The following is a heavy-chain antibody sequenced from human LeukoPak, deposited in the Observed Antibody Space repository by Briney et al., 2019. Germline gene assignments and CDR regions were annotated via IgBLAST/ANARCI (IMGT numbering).Heavy chain of an antibody. D-gene: IGHD2-15*01. V-gene: IGHV3-48*03. Sequence: PGGSLRLSRAASGFTFSSYEMNWVRQAPGKGLEWVSYISSSGSTIYYADSVKGRFTISRDNAKNSLYLQMNSLRAEDTAVYYCARESHEHGGYFDYWGQGTLVTVSS. CDR3: ARESHEHGGYFDY. J-gene: IGHJ4*02. CDR1: GFTFSSYE. CDR2: ISSSGSTI.